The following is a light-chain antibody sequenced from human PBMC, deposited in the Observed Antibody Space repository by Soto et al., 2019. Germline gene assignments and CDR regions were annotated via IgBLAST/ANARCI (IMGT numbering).Light chain of an antibody. Sequence: QSVLTQPASVSGSPGQSITISCTGTSSDVGGYNYVSWYQQHPGKAPKLMIYEVSNRPSGVSNRFSGSKSSNTASLTISGLQAEDEADYYCSSYTSSSTLEGVFGTGTKVTVL. J-gene: IGLJ1*01. CDR1: SSDVGGYNY. CDR2: EVS. CDR3: SSYTSSSTLEGV. V-gene: IGLV2-14*01.